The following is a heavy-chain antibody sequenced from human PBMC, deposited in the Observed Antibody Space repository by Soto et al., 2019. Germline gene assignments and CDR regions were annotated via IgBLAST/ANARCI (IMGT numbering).Heavy chain of an antibody. J-gene: IGHJ4*02. CDR2: ISYDGSNK. CDR3: ARDHMPSTLSAILKY. Sequence: QVQLVESGGGVVQPGRSLRLSCAASGFTFSSYAMHWVRQAPGKGLEWVAVISYDGSNKYYADSVKGRFTISRDNSKNKLYLQMNSLRAEDTAVYYCARDHMPSTLSAILKYWGQGTLVTVSS. V-gene: IGHV3-30-3*01. D-gene: IGHD2-2*01. CDR1: GFTFSSYA.